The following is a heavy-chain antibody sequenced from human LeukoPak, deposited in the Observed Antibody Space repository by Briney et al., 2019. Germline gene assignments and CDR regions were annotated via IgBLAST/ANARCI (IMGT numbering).Heavy chain of an antibody. V-gene: IGHV4-59*08. CDR3: ARHGGYRFDF. D-gene: IGHD3-16*01. CDR1: RASISSYY. Sequence: PSETLSLTCSVSRASISSYYWSWIRQPPGKGLEWIAYIHYTGNTDSNPSLKSRVTISIDTSRRHFSLQLTSVTAADTAFYYCARHGGYRFDFWGQGALVTVSS. J-gene: IGHJ4*02. CDR2: IHYTGNT.